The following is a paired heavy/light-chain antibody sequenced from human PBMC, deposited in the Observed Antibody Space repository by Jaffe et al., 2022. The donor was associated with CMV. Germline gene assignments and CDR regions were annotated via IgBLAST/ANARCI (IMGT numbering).Heavy chain of an antibody. D-gene: IGHD3-22*01. CDR2: IYYSGST. CDR3: ARQYYYDSSGYYYVGNWFDP. J-gene: IGHJ5*02. Sequence: QLQLQESGPGLVKPSETLSLTCTVSGGSISSSSYYWGWIRQPPGKGLEWIGSIYYSGSTYYNPSLKSRVTISVDTSKNQFSLKLSSVTAADTAVYYCARQYYYDSSGYYYVGNWFDPWGQGTLVTVSS. V-gene: IGHV4-39*01. CDR1: GGSISSSSYY.
Light chain of an antibody. CDR2: GAS. Sequence: EIVMTQSPATLSVSPGERATLSCRASQSVSSNLAWYQQKPGQAPRLLIYGASTRATGIPARFSGSGSGTEFTLTISSLQSEDFAVYYCQQYNNWPLTFGPGTKVDIK. J-gene: IGKJ3*01. V-gene: IGKV3-15*01. CDR1: QSVSSN. CDR3: QQYNNWPLT.